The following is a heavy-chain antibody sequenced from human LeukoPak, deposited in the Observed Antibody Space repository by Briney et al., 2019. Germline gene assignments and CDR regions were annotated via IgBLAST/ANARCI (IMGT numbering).Heavy chain of an antibody. CDR1: GYTLTELS. D-gene: IGHD4-23*01. CDR3: ATYPEPVYGGNPYENFDC. CDR2: FDPEDGET. Sequence: ASVKVSCKVSGYTLTELSMHWVRQAPGKGLEWMGGFDPEDGETIYAQKFQGRVTMTEDTSTDTAYMELSSLRSEDTAVYYCATYPEPVYGGNPYENFDCWGQGTLVTVSS. V-gene: IGHV1-24*01. J-gene: IGHJ4*02.